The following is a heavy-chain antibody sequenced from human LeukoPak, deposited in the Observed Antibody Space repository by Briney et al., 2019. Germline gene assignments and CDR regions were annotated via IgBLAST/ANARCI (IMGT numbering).Heavy chain of an antibody. V-gene: IGHV4-39*07. CDR3: ARVGAVLLWFGEFDY. Sequence: SETLSLTCTVSGGSISSSSYYWGWIRRPPGKGLEWIGSIYYTGSTCYNPSLKSRVTISVDTSKNQFSLKQTSVTAADTAVYYCARVGAVLLWFGEFDYWGQGTLVTVSS. CDR1: GGSISSSSYY. CDR2: IYYTGST. J-gene: IGHJ4*02. D-gene: IGHD3-10*01.